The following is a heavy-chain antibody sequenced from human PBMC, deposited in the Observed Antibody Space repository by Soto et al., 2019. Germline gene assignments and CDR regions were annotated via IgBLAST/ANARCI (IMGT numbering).Heavy chain of an antibody. D-gene: IGHD2-2*01. J-gene: IGHJ5*02. CDR1: GGSISSSSYY. CDR3: ARSPVTPIVVVPAAISWFDP. CDR2: IYYSGST. Sequence: PSETLSLTCTVSGGSISSSSYYWGWIRQPPGKGLEWIGSIYYSGSTYYNPSLKSRVTISVDTSKNQFSLKLSSVTAADTAVYYCARSPVTPIVVVPAAISWFDPWGQGTLVTVSS. V-gene: IGHV4-39*01.